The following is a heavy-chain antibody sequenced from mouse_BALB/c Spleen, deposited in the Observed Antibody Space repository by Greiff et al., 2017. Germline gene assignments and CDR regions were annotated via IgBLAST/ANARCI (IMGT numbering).Heavy chain of an antibody. V-gene: IGHV5-9-3*01. CDR3: ARRAMDY. J-gene: IGHJ4*01. CDR2: ISSGGSYT. CDR1: GFTFSSYA. Sequence: VQLKQSGGGLVKPGGSLKLSCAASGFTFSSYAMSWVRQTPEKRLEWVATISSGGSYTYYPDSVKGRFTISRDNAKNTLYLQMSSLRSEDTAMYYCARRAMDYWGQGTSVTVSS.